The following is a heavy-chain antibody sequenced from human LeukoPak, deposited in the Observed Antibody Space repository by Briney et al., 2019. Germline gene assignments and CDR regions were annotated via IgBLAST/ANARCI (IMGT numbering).Heavy chain of an antibody. V-gene: IGHV4-59*01. CDR1: GGSISSYY. J-gene: IGHJ4*02. Sequence: SETLSLTCTVSGGSISSYYWSWIRQPPGKGLEWIGYIYYSGSTNYNPSLKSRVTMSVDTSKNQFSLRLSSVTAADTAVYYCAREYSSSSYVELWGQGTLVTVSS. D-gene: IGHD6-6*01. CDR2: IYYSGST. CDR3: AREYSSSSYVEL.